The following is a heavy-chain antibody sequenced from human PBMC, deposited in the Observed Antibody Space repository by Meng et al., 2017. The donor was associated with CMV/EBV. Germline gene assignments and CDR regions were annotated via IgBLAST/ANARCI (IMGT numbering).Heavy chain of an antibody. CDR2: IYYSGST. Sequence: SETLSLTCTVSGGSISSSSYYWGWIRQPPGKGLEWIGSIYYSGSTYYNPSLKSRVTISVDTSKNQFSLKLSSVTAVDTAVYYCARNIVVVPAATNWFDPWGQGTLVTVSS. J-gene: IGHJ5*02. D-gene: IGHD2-2*01. CDR1: GGSISSSSYY. V-gene: IGHV4-39*07. CDR3: ARNIVVVPAATNWFDP.